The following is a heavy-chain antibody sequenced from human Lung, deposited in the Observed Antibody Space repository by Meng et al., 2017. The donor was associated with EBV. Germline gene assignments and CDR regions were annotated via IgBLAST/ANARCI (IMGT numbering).Heavy chain of an antibody. D-gene: IGHD2-15*01. Sequence: GVGPELGKASVTLSRTWMLVGGFIINSGYYWGWIRQFPGKGLEWIGSLSFRGNTHYNPSLKNRVTMSIDTSRNQFSLKVTSVTAADTAVYYCASYCNVGSCYSTFDPWGQGTLVTVSS. V-gene: IGHV4-39*07. CDR3: ASYCNVGSCYSTFDP. J-gene: IGHJ5*02. CDR1: GGFIINSGYY. CDR2: LSFRGNT.